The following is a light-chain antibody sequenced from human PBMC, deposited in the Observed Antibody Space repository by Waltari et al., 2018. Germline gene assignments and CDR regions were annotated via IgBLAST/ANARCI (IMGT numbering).Light chain of an antibody. CDR3: QKYNNSPHS. V-gene: IGKV3D-15*01. CDR1: QTVSNY. J-gene: IGKJ2*03. CDR2: GTS. Sequence: TQSPATLSLSPGERATLSCRASQTVSNYLAWYQQKPGQAPRLLIYGTSTRATGIPDRFSGSGSGTEFTLTISSLEPEDFAVYYCQKYNNSPHSFGRGTKVEVK.